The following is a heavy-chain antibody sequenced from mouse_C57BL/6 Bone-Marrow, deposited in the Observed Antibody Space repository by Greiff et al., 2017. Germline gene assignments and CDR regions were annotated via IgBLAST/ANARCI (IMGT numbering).Heavy chain of an antibody. CDR3: ARDYYGNSFYAMDY. Sequence: VQLKQSGPGLVKPSQSLSLTCSVTGYSITSGYYWNWIRQFPGNKLEWMGYISYDGSNNYNPSLKNRISITRDTSKNQFFLKLNSVTTEDTATYYCARDYYGNSFYAMDYWGQGTSVTVSS. V-gene: IGHV3-6*01. CDR1: GYSITSGYY. J-gene: IGHJ4*01. CDR2: ISYDGSN. D-gene: IGHD2-1*01.